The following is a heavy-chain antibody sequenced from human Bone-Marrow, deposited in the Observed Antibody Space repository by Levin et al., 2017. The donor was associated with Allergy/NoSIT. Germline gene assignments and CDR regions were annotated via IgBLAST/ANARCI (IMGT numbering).Heavy chain of an antibody. CDR1: GYTFTDYY. J-gene: IGHJ4*02. Sequence: GASVKVSCKASGYTFTDYYIHWVRQAPGEGLEWMGWINPNSGATKFAQRFQGRITLTRDTSTSTAYMDLSRLRSDDTAVYYCAKPYFDILTGYYPSFAYWGQGTLVTVSS. CDR3: AKPYFDILTGYYPSFAY. D-gene: IGHD3-9*01. V-gene: IGHV1-2*02. CDR2: INPNSGAT.